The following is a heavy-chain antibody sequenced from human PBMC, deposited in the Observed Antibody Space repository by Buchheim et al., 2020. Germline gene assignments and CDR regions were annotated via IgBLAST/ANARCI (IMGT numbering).Heavy chain of an antibody. V-gene: IGHV3-30*18. Sequence: QVQLVESGGGVVQPGRSLRLSCAASGFTFSSYGMHWVRQAPGKGLEWVAVISYDGSNKYYADSVKGRFTISRDNSKNTLYLQMNSLRAEDTAVYYCAKGFLARPESVDYWGQGTL. CDR3: AKGFLARPESVDY. CDR1: GFTFSSYG. CDR2: ISYDGSNK. J-gene: IGHJ4*02.